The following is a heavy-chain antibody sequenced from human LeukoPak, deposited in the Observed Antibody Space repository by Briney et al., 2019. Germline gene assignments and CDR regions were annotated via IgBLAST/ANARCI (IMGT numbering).Heavy chain of an antibody. J-gene: IGHJ3*02. CDR2: IYYSGST. V-gene: IGHV4-31*03. CDR1: GGSISSGGYY. Sequence: SETLSLTCTVSGGSISSGGYYWSWIRQHPGKGLEWIGYIYYSGSTYYNPSLKSRVTISVDTSKNQFSLKLSSVTAADTAVYYCARGYSSGWYSPDAFDIWGQGTMVTVSS. CDR3: ARGYSSGWYSPDAFDI. D-gene: IGHD6-19*01.